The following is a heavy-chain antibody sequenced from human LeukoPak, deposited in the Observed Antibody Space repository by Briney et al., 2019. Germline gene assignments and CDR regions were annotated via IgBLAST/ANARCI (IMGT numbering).Heavy chain of an antibody. CDR3: ASEDLNYYGSGSYYFQH. D-gene: IGHD3-10*01. Sequence: SETLSLTCTVSGGSISSGDYYWSWIRQPPGKGLEWIGYIYYSGSTYYNPSLKSRVTISVDTSKNQFSLKLSSVTAADTAVYYCASEDLNYYGSGSYYFQHWGQGTLVTVSS. CDR2: IYYSGST. J-gene: IGHJ1*01. CDR1: GGSISSGDYY. V-gene: IGHV4-30-4*01.